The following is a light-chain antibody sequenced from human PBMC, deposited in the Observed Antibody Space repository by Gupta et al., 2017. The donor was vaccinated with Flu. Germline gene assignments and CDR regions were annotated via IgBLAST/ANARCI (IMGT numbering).Light chain of an antibody. V-gene: IGLV2-14*01. CDR1: SSDVGGYNY. Sequence: QSPLTQSASVCGSPGPSLPIPRPGTSSDVGGYNYVSWYQQHPGKAPKLMIYEVSNRPSGVSNRFSGSKSGNTASLTISGLQAEDEADYYCSSYTSSSTQFGGGTKLTVL. CDR3: SSYTSSSTQ. CDR2: EVS. J-gene: IGLJ2*01.